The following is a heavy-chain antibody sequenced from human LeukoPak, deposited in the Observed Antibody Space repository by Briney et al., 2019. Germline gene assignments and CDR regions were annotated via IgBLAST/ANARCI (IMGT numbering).Heavy chain of an antibody. Sequence: ASVKVSCKVSGYTLTELSMHWVRQAPGKGLEWMGGFDPEDGGTIYAQKFQGRVTMTEDTSTDTAYMELSSLRSEDTAVYYCALRTTLSGRNWFDPWGQGTLVTVSS. CDR1: GYTLTELS. J-gene: IGHJ5*02. V-gene: IGHV1-24*01. CDR3: ALRTTLSGRNWFDP. CDR2: FDPEDGGT. D-gene: IGHD1-1*01.